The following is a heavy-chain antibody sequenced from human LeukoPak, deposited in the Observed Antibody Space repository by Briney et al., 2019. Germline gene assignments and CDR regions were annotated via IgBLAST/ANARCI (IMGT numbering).Heavy chain of an antibody. CDR1: GGSISIYY. V-gene: IGHV4-59*01. Sequence: PSETLSLTCTVSGGSISIYYWSWIRQPPGKGLEWIGYIYYSGSTNYNPSLKSRVTISVDTSKNQFSLKLSSVTAADTAVYYCAREHPYCTNGVCYLYFDYWGQGTLVTVSS. CDR3: AREHPYCTNGVCYLYFDY. D-gene: IGHD2-8*01. CDR2: IYYSGST. J-gene: IGHJ4*02.